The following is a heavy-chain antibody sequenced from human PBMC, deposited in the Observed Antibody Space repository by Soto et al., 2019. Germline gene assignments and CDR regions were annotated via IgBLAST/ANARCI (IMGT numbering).Heavy chain of an antibody. J-gene: IGHJ4*02. CDR2: ISISGTTI. CDR3: ARFRGDVYYNF. Sequence: QVQLVESGGGLVKPGGSLRLSCAASGFTLSDYYMTWIRQAPGKGLEWVSDISISGTTIHYADSVRGRFTISRDNAKNSLWLQMHTLRAEDTAVYSCARFRGDVYYNFWGQGTLVTVSS. D-gene: IGHD3-10*01. CDR1: GFTLSDYY. V-gene: IGHV3-11*01.